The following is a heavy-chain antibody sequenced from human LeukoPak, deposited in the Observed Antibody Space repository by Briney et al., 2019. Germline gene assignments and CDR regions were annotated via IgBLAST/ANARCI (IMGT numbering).Heavy chain of an antibody. V-gene: IGHV3-23*01. CDR3: AKARGVRGDEYYFDY. Sequence: GGSLRLSCTTSGFSFNTYSMSWVRQAPGKGLEWASAINDDTPYYTDSVKGRFTVSRDNSRDTLYLQMNSLRAEDTAVYYCAKARGVRGDEYYFDYWGQGTLVTVSS. CDR2: INDDTP. D-gene: IGHD3-10*01. J-gene: IGHJ4*02. CDR1: GFSFNTYS.